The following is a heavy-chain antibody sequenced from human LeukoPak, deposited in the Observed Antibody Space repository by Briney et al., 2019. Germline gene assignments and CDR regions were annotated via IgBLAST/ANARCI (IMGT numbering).Heavy chain of an antibody. J-gene: IGHJ4*02. Sequence: SETLSLTCIVSGGSISSYYWTWIRQPPGKGLEWIGYIYYSGSTDYNPSLKSRVTISVDTSKNQFSLKLSSVTAADTAVYYCASTLGNSWQSGFWGQGTQVTVSS. D-gene: IGHD3-16*01. CDR3: ASTLGNSWQSGF. CDR2: IYYSGST. V-gene: IGHV4-59*08. CDR1: GGSISSYY.